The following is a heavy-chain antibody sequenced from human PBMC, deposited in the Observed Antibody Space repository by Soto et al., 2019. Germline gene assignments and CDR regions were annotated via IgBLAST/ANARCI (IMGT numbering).Heavy chain of an antibody. Sequence: GGSLRLSCAASGFTFSSYAMSWVRQAPGKGLEWVSAISGSGGSTYYADSVKGRFTISRDNSKNTLYLQMNSLRAEDTAVYYCAKGGYCSSTSCYARAFDIWGQGTMVTVSS. CDR1: GFTFSSYA. D-gene: IGHD2-2*01. CDR3: AKGGYCSSTSCYARAFDI. V-gene: IGHV3-23*01. J-gene: IGHJ3*02. CDR2: ISGSGGST.